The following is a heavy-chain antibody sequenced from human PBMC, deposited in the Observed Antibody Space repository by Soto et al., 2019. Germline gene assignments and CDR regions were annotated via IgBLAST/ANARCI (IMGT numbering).Heavy chain of an antibody. CDR3: ASTAMATGYYYYGMDV. Sequence: QVQLVQSGAEVKKPGSSVKVSCKASGGTFSSYAISWVRQAPGQGLEWMGGLIPICGTANYEQKFQGRVTNAADKSTSTAYMELSGLRSEDTAVYYCASTAMATGYYYYGMDVGGKGTTVTVSS. D-gene: IGHD5-18*01. CDR2: LIPICGTA. V-gene: IGHV1-69*06. CDR1: GGTFSSYA. J-gene: IGHJ6*04.